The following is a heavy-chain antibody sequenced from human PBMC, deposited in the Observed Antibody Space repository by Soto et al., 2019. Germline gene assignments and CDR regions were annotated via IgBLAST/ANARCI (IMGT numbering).Heavy chain of an antibody. J-gene: IGHJ6*02. D-gene: IGHD3-10*01. CDR2: IYYSGST. Sequence: QVQLQESGPGLVKPSQTLSLTCTVSGGSISSGGYYWSWIRQHPGKGLEWIGYIYYSGSTYYNPSLKSRVTISVATSKTQCSLKLSSVTAADTAVHYCARELRFGEDYYGMDVWGQGTTVTVSS. V-gene: IGHV4-31*03. CDR3: ARELRFGEDYYGMDV. CDR1: GGSISSGGYY.